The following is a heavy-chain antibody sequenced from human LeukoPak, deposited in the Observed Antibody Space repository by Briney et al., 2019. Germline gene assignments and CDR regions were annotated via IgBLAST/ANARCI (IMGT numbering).Heavy chain of an antibody. CDR3: ALIPSFQVVPADY. J-gene: IGHJ4*02. CDR2: MNPNSGNT. CDR1: GYTFTSYD. D-gene: IGHD2-2*01. V-gene: IGHV1-8*03. Sequence: GASVKVSCKASGYTFTSYDINWVRQATGQGLEWMGWMNPNSGNTGYAQKFQGRVTITGNTSISTAYMELSSLRSEDTAVYYCALIPSFQVVPADYWGQGTLVTVSS.